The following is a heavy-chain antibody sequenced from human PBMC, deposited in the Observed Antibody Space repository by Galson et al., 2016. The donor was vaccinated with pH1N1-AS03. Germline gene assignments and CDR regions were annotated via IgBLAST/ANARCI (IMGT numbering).Heavy chain of an antibody. J-gene: IGHJ3*01. D-gene: IGHD3-22*01. CDR2: INWDSGRL. V-gene: IGHV3-9*01. Sequence: SLRLSCAASGFTFDEYAMPWVRLGPGKGLEWVSGINWDSGRLGYATSVRGRFTISRDNAKNLLYLQMNSLRAEDTALYHCAKDVTLSGHYYDSAVDRAASRSGALDSWGLGTMVTVSS. CDR1: GFTFDEYA. CDR3: AKDVTLSGHYYDSAVDRAASRSGALDS.